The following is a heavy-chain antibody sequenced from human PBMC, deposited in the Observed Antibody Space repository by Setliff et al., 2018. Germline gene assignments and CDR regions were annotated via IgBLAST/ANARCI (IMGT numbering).Heavy chain of an antibody. CDR1: GYTFSSYA. V-gene: IGHV1-46*03. J-gene: IGHJ3*02. D-gene: IGHD3-3*01. CDR3: ARDRFYNSWSGTSITAPHDAFDI. CDR2: INPSGGLT. Sequence: AASVKVSCKASGYTFSSYAMNWVRQAPGQGLEWMGIINPSGGLTRYAQKFQGKVTMTRDTSTNTVYLEVSSLRSEDTAVYFCARDRFYNSWSGTSITAPHDAFDIWGQGTMVTVSS.